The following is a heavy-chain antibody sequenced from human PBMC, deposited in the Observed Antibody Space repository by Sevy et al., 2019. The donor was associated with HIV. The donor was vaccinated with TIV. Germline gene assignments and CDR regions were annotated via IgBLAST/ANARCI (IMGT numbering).Heavy chain of an antibody. Sequence: GGSLRLSCAASGFTFSSYGMHWVRQAPGKGLEWVAVISYDGSNKYYADSVKGRFTISRDNSKNTLYQQMNSLRAEDTAVYYCAKDHEGTGIYYYYYYGMDVWGQGTTVTVSS. V-gene: IGHV3-30*18. CDR2: ISYDGSNK. CDR3: AKDHEGTGIYYYYYYGMDV. J-gene: IGHJ6*02. D-gene: IGHD1-1*01. CDR1: GFTFSSYG.